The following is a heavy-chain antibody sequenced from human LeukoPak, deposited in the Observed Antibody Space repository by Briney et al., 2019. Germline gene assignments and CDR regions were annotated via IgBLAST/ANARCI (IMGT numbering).Heavy chain of an antibody. CDR1: GFTFSNNC. J-gene: IGHJ4*02. CDR2: IYADGTT. V-gene: IGHV3-66*02. Sequence: GGSLSFSCAASGFTFSNNCMSWVRQAPGKGLEWVSVIYADGTTYYADSVKGRFTISRDNSKNTLYLQMNSLRAEDTAVYYCARWRVPGHFDYWGQGALVTVFS. CDR3: ARWRVPGHFDY. D-gene: IGHD3-10*01.